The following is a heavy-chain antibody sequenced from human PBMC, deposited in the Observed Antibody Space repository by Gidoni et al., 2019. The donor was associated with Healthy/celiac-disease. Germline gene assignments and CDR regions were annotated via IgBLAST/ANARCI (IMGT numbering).Heavy chain of an antibody. CDR3: ALIPDGYYFDY. V-gene: IGHV2-5*01. Sequence: QITLTESGPTLVKPTQTLTLTCTFSEFSLTASGVGMGWIRQPPGKALEWLALIFWNDDKRYSPSLKSRLSITKDTSKNQVVLTMTNMDPVDTATYYCALIPDGYYFDYWGQGTLVTVSS. CDR1: EFSLTASGVG. J-gene: IGHJ4*02. CDR2: IFWNDDK.